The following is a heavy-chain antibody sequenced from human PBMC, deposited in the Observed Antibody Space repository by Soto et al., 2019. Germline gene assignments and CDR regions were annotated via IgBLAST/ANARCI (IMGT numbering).Heavy chain of an antibody. Sequence: GGSLRLSCEASGLTFGDSDMAWIRQAPGEGLEWISDISSSSTYIKYADSVKGRFTISRDNAKNSLYLQMTNLRVGDTAVYYCARDPATTGTLFDPWGKVTPCIVSS. D-gene: IGHD1-1*01. CDR1: GLTFGDSD. CDR2: ISSSSTYI. V-gene: IGHV3-11*06. J-gene: IGHJ5*02. CDR3: ARDPATTGTLFDP.